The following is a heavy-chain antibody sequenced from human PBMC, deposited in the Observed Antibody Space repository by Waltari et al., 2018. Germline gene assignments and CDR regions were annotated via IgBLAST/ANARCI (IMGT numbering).Heavy chain of an antibody. CDR3: ARPLWFREMLDAFDI. D-gene: IGHD3-10*01. J-gene: IGHJ3*02. CDR1: GYSISSGYY. Sequence: QVQLQESGPGLVKPSETLSLTCAVSGYSISSGYYWGWIRQPPGKGLEWIGSIYHSGSTYYNPSLKSRVTISVDTSKNQFSLKLSSVTAADTAVYYCARPLWFREMLDAFDIWGQGTMVTVSS. CDR2: IYHSGST. V-gene: IGHV4-38-2*01.